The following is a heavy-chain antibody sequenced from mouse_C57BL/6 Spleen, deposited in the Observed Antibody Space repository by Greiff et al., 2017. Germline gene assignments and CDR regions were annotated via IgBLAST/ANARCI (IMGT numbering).Heavy chain of an antibody. CDR3: ARYDYGSSYFDD. D-gene: IGHD1-1*01. CDR1: GYTFTDYN. Sequence: EVQLQQSGPELVKPGASVKMSCKASGYTFTDYNMHWVKQSHGKSLEWIGYINPNNGGTSYNQKFKGKATLTVNKSSSTAYMELRSLTSEDSAVYYCARYDYGSSYFDDWGQGTTLTVSS. V-gene: IGHV1-22*01. J-gene: IGHJ2*01. CDR2: INPNNGGT.